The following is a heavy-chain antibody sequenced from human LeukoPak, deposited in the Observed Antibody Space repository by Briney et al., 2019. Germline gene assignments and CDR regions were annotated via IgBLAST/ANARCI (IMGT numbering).Heavy chain of an antibody. V-gene: IGHV4-59*01. CDR1: GGSIRSNY. CDR2: IWHSGTT. J-gene: IGHJ4*02. D-gene: IGHD3-22*01. CDR3: ARVRSSAGPFDY. Sequence: SETLSLTCTVSGGSIRSNYWSWIRQAPGKRLEWIGYIWHSGTTTYNPSPESRVTISVDTSKNQLSLRLSSVTAADTAVYYCARVRSSAGPFDYWGQGTRVTVSS.